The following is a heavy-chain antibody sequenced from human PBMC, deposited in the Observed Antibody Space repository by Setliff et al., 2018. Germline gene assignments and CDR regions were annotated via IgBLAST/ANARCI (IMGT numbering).Heavy chain of an antibody. J-gene: IGHJ6*03. Sequence: SVKVSCKASGSTFTSYAMNWVRQAPGQGLEWMGWINTNTGNPTYAQDFTGRSVFSLDTSVSTAYLQISSLKAEDTAVYYCARSSIICYYACNYYYMDVWGKGTTVTVSS. CDR3: ARSSIICYYACNYYYMDV. CDR1: GSTFTSYA. CDR2: INTNTGNP. V-gene: IGHV7-4-1*02. D-gene: IGHD2-2*01.